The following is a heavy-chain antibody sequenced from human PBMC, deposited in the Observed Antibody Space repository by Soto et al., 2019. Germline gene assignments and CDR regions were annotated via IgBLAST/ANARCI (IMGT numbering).Heavy chain of an antibody. CDR2: IIPMFDTP. J-gene: IGHJ6*02. Sequence: QVQLVQSGAEVKKPGSSVKVSCRASGGTLGSYASSWVRQAPGQGLEWMGWIIPMFDTPNYAQRCQGRVTITSDESTRTAYMEWTSLRSEDTAVYYCARQSNMTSYYGMDVWGHVNTVTVSS. V-gene: IGHV1-69*01. CDR1: GGTLGSYA. CDR3: ARQSNMTSYYGMDV. D-gene: IGHD2-21*02.